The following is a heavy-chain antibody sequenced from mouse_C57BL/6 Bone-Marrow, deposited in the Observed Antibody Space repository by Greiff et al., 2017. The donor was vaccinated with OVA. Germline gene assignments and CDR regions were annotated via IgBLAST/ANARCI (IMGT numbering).Heavy chain of an antibody. V-gene: IGHV1-81*01. CDR2: IYPRSGNT. D-gene: IGHD1-1*01. Sequence: VQLQESGAELARPGASVKPSCKASGYTFTSYGISWVKQRTGQGLEWIGEIYPRSGNTYYNEKFKGKATLTADKSSSTAYMELRSLTSEDSAVYFCARSETTVEDWYFDVWGTGTTVTVSS. CDR1: GYTFTSYG. J-gene: IGHJ1*03. CDR3: ARSETTVEDWYFDV.